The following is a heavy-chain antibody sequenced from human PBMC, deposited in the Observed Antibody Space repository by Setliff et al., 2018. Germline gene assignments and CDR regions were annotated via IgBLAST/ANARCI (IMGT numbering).Heavy chain of an antibody. J-gene: IGHJ4*02. D-gene: IGHD1-26*01. CDR2: FDPEDGET. V-gene: IGHV1-69*10. CDR1: GGTFSSYA. Sequence: SVKVSCKASGGTFSSYAISWVLQAPGKGLEWMGGFDPEDGETIYAQKFQGRVTITADKSTSTAYMELSSLRSEDTAVYYCARDRPNSGSYFSLDYWGQGTLVTVSS. CDR3: ARDRPNSGSYFSLDY.